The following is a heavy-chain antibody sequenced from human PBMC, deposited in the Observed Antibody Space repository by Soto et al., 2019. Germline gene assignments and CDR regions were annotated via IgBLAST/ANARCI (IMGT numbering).Heavy chain of an antibody. D-gene: IGHD3-3*01. CDR1: GGSISSGGYY. Sequence: SSETLSLTCTVSGGSISSGGYYWSWIRQHPGKGLEWIGYIYYSGSTYYNPSLKSRVTISVDTSKNQFSLKLSSLTAADTAVYYCARGITIFGVVISNWFDPWGQGTLVTVSS. J-gene: IGHJ5*02. CDR2: IYYSGST. V-gene: IGHV4-31*03. CDR3: ARGITIFGVVISNWFDP.